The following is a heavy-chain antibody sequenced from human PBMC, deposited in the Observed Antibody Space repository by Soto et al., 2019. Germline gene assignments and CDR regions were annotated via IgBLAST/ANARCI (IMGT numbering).Heavy chain of an antibody. J-gene: IGHJ2*01. V-gene: IGHV3-23*01. Sequence: PGGSLRLSCAASGVTFSSYAMSWVRQAPGKGLEWVSAISGSGGSTYYADSVKGRFTISRDNSKNTLYLQMNSLRAEDTAVYYCAKVRTVTPYYWYFDLWGRGTLVTVSS. CDR1: GVTFSSYA. CDR2: ISGSGGST. D-gene: IGHD4-17*01. CDR3: AKVRTVTPYYWYFDL.